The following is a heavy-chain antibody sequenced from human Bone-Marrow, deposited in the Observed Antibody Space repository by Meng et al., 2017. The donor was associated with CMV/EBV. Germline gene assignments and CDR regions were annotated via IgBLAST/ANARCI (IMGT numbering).Heavy chain of an antibody. CDR2: ISSDGSNK. J-gene: IGHJ4*02. V-gene: IGHV3-30-3*01. Sequence: GESLKISCAASGFTLSSYVMHWVRQAPGKGLEFVAVISSDGSNKYYAASVKGRFTISRDNSKNTLYLQLDSLRPEDTAVYYCARPYNSVDFWNGYSYYLDYRGQGVLVTVSS. D-gene: IGHD3-3*01. CDR1: GFTLSSYV. CDR3: ARPYNSVDFWNGYSYYLDY.